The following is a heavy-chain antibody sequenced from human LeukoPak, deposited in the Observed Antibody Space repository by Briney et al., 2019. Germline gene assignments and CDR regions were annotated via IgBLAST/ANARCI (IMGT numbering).Heavy chain of an antibody. J-gene: IGHJ6*02. V-gene: IGHV4-59*01. CDR2: IYYSGST. CDR3: ARLRPDYDILTGFPMDV. Sequence: SETLSLTCTVPGGSISSYYWSWIRQPPGKGLEWIGYIYYSGSTNYNHSLKRRVTQSVDTSKNQFSLKLSSATAVDTAVYYCARLRPDYDILTGFPMDVWGPGTTVTVSS. D-gene: IGHD3-9*01. CDR1: GGSISSYY.